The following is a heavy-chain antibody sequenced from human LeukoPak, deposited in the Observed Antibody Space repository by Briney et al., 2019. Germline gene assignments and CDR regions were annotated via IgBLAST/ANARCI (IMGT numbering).Heavy chain of an antibody. CDR3: ARVVPAAMWGGNWFDP. Sequence: SETLSLTCAVSGGSISSSNWWSWVRQPPGKGLEWIGEINHGGSTNYNPSLKSRVTISVDTSQNQFSLKLSSVTAADTAVYYCARVVPAAMWGGNWFDPWGQGTLVTVSS. J-gene: IGHJ5*02. V-gene: IGHV4-4*02. CDR2: INHGGST. CDR1: GGSISSSNW. D-gene: IGHD2-2*01.